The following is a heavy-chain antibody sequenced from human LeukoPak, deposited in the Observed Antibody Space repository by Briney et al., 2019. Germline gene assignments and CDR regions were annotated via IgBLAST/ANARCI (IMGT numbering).Heavy chain of an antibody. CDR3: ARDGRLDANWFDP. J-gene: IGHJ5*02. CDR2: INPNSGGT. CDR1: GYTFTGYY. Sequence: ASVKVSCKASGYTFTGYYMHWVRQAPGQGLEWMGWINPNSGGTNYAQKFQGGVTMTRDTSISTAYMELSRLRSDDTAVYYCARDGRLDANWFDPWGQGTLVTVSS. V-gene: IGHV1-2*02.